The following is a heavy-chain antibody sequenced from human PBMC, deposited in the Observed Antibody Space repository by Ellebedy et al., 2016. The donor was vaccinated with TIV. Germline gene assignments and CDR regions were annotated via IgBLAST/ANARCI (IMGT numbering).Heavy chain of an antibody. J-gene: IGHJ4*02. CDR1: GFTFNDYP. V-gene: IGHV3-23*01. D-gene: IGHD3-16*01. CDR3: AKDLRPLWGGAMDS. CDR2: ISSSGSNT. Sequence: PGGSLRLSCAASGFTFNDYPMTWVRQAPGKGLEWVSGISSSGSNTYYADSVRGRFTISRDNSKNTLYLQMNSLRAEDTAVYYCAKDLRPLWGGAMDSWGRGALVTVSS.